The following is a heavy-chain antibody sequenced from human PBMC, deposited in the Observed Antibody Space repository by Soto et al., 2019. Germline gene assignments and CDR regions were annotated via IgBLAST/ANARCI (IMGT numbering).Heavy chain of an antibody. CDR3: ATVAPNRYYYYMDV. CDR1: GYTLTELS. Sequence: ASVKVSCKVSGYTLTELSMHWVRQAPGKGLEWMGGFDPEDGETIYAQKFQGRVTMTEDTSTDTAYMELSSLRSEDTAVYYCATVAPNRYYYYMDVWGKGTTVTVSS. J-gene: IGHJ6*03. V-gene: IGHV1-24*01. CDR2: FDPEDGET.